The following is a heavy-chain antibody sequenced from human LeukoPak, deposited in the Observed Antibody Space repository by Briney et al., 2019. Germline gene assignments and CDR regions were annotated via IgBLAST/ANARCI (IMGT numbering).Heavy chain of an antibody. CDR1: GFTFTTYW. D-gene: IGHD3-22*01. V-gene: IGHV3-7*03. CDR2: IKHDGSNK. Sequence: GGSLRLSCRTSGFTFTTYWMSWVRQAPGKGLEWVANIKHDGSNKYYADSVKGRFTISRDNSKNTLYLQMNSLRAEDTAVYYCARAVSSGYDPFDYWGQGTLVTVSS. J-gene: IGHJ4*02. CDR3: ARAVSSGYDPFDY.